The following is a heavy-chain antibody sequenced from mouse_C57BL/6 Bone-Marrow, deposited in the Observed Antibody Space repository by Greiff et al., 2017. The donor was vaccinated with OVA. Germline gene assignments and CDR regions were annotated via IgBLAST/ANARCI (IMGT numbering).Heavy chain of an antibody. Sequence: VQLQQSGPELVKPGASVKISCKASGYAFSSSWMNWVKQRPGQGLEWIGRIYPGDGDTNYNGKFKGKATLTADKSSSTAYMQLSSLTSEDSAVYFCARRWGYYGSNYDAMDYWGQGTSVTVSS. CDR3: ARRWGYYGSNYDAMDY. D-gene: IGHD1-1*01. J-gene: IGHJ4*01. V-gene: IGHV1-82*01. CDR2: IYPGDGDT. CDR1: GYAFSSSW.